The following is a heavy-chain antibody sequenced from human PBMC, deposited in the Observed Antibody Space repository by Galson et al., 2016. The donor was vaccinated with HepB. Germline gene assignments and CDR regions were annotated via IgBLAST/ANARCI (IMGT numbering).Heavy chain of an antibody. Sequence: SLRLSCAASGFTFTNNIMRWVRQAPGKGLEWVSTIGGDGATFYGDSVKGRFTISRDDSKSTLYLRMDSLRVEDTATHHCTKRCMTNTCHNADDFWGQGTLVTVSS. J-gene: IGHJ4*02. D-gene: IGHD2-8*01. CDR1: GFTFTNNI. V-gene: IGHV3-23*01. CDR2: IGGDGAT. CDR3: TKRCMTNTCHNADDF.